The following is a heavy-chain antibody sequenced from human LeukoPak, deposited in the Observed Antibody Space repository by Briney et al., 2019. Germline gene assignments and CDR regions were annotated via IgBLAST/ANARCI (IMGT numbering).Heavy chain of an antibody. CDR1: GFTFSSYG. CDR3: AKPIATYYYDSSGYKDPNSGAFDI. D-gene: IGHD3-22*01. V-gene: IGHV3-30*18. J-gene: IGHJ3*02. CDR2: ISYDGSNK. Sequence: GGSLRLSCAASGFTFSSYGMHWVRQAPGKGLEWVAVISYDGSNKYYADSVKGRFTISRDNSKNTLYLQMNSLRAEDTAVYYCAKPIATYYYDSSGYKDPNSGAFDIWGQGTMVTVSS.